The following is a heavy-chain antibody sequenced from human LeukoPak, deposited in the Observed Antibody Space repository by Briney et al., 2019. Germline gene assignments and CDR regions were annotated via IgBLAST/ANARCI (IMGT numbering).Heavy chain of an antibody. CDR3: ARAVEYNILTGYGNLY. J-gene: IGHJ4*02. V-gene: IGHV3-21*01. CDR2: INSRGDGM. CDR1: EFTFSSYS. D-gene: IGHD3-9*01. Sequence: PGGSLRLSCAASEFTFSSYSMNWVRQAPGKGLEWVSSINSRGDGMYYANSVKGRFTISRDNARNSLYLQMNSLRAEDTAVYYCARAVEYNILTGYGNLYWGQGTLVTVSS.